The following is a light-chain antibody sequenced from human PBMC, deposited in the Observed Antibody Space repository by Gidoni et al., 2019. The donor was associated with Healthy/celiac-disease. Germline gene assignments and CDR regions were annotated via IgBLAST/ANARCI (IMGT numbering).Light chain of an antibody. CDR3: QQYGSAPWT. CDR1: QSVSSSY. J-gene: IGKJ1*01. Sequence: DMVSTQSPGTLSLSPGERATLSCRASQSVSSSYLAWYQQKPGQAPRLLVYGASSRATGIPERFSGSGSGTDFTLTISRLEPEDFAVYYCQQYGSAPWTFGQGTKVEIK. CDR2: GAS. V-gene: IGKV3-20*01.